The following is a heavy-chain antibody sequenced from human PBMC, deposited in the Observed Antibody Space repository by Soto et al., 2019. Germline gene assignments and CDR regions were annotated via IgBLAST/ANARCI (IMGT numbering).Heavy chain of an antibody. CDR1: GFSFSVYG. V-gene: IGHV3-33*01. D-gene: IGHD2-15*01. CDR3: AAWAEGATEVH. Sequence: PVGSLRLSCETSGFSFSVYGMHWVRQAPGKGLGWVAVIWYDASKQFYAASVEGRFTISRDNSKAILYLQMNSLRAEDTAVYYCAAWAEGATEVHWGQGTLVTVSS. CDR2: IWYDASKQ. J-gene: IGHJ4*02.